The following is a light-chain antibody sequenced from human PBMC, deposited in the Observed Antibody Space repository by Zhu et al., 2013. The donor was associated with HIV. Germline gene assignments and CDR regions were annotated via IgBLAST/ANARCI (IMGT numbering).Light chain of an antibody. J-gene: IGLJ2*01. CDR3: QAWDSSTVV. Sequence: QSVLTQPPSTSGSSGQSVTISCTGSSSDVGGYNYVSWYQQHPGRPPKLLIYEVNKRPSGVPDRFSGSKSGNTASLTVSGLQAEDEADYYCQAWDSSTVVFGGGTKLTVL. V-gene: IGLV2-8*01. CDR1: SSDVGGYNY. CDR2: EVN.